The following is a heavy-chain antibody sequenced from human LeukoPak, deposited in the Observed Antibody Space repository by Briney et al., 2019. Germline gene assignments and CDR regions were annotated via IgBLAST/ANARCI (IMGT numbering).Heavy chain of an antibody. D-gene: IGHD6-13*01. J-gene: IGHJ6*02. CDR3: ARVGMGSSSWYGVYYYYGMDV. CDR2: IWYDGSNE. CDR1: GFTFSRYG. V-gene: IGHV3-33*01. Sequence: PGRSLRLSCAASGFTFSRYGMHWVRQAPGKGLEWVAGIWYDGSNENYVDSVKGRFTISRDNSKNTLYLQMNSLRAEDTAVYYCARVGMGSSSWYGVYYYYGMDVWGQGTTVTVSS.